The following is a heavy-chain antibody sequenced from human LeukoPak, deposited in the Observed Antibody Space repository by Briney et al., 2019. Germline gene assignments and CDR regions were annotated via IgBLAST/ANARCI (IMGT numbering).Heavy chain of an antibody. V-gene: IGHV4-61*02. CDR2: IYTSGST. CDR3: ARSKDILTGYCFDY. CDR1: GGSISSGSYY. D-gene: IGHD3-9*01. J-gene: IGHJ4*02. Sequence: SQTLSLTCTVSGGSISSGSYYWSWIRQPAGKGLEWIGRIYTSGSTNYNPSLKSRVTISVDTSKNQFSLKLSSVTAADTAVYYCARSKDILTGYCFDYWGQGTLVTVSS.